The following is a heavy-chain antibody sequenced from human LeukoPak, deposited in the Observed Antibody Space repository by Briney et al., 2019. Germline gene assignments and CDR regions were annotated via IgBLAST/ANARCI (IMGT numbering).Heavy chain of an antibody. CDR3: AGSYYYGSGSYGYYFDY. CDR2: ISGSGGTT. Sequence: PGGSLRLSCAASGFAFSSYAMSWVRQAPGKGLEWVSAISGSGGTTYYADSVQGRFTISRDNSKNTLYLQMNSLRAEDTAVYYCAGSYYYGSGSYGYYFDYWGQGTLVTVSS. D-gene: IGHD3-10*01. J-gene: IGHJ4*02. CDR1: GFAFSSYA. V-gene: IGHV3-23*01.